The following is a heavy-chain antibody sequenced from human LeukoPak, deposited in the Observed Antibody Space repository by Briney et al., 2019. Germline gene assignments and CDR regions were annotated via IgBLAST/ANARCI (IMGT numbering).Heavy chain of an antibody. Sequence: SETLSLTCAVYGGSFSGYYWSWIRQPPGKGLEWIGEINHSGSTNYNPSLKSRVTISVDTSKNQFSLKLNSVTTADTAVYYCARDEGSSSWSQIANWGQGTLVTVSS. CDR1: GGSFSGYY. V-gene: IGHV4-34*01. D-gene: IGHD6-13*01. CDR2: INHSGST. CDR3: ARDEGSSSWSQIAN. J-gene: IGHJ4*02.